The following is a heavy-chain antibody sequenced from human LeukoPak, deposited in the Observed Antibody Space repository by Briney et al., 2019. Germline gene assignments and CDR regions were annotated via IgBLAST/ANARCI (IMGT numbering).Heavy chain of an antibody. V-gene: IGHV4-30-4*01. CDR1: GGSISSGDYY. CDR2: IYCSGST. J-gene: IGHJ5*02. Sequence: SETLSLTCTVSGGSISSGDYYWSWIRQPPGKGLEWIGYIYCSGSTYYNPSLKSRVTISVDTSKNQFSLKLSSVTAADTAVYYCASAVTLYNWFDPWGQGTLVTVSS. CDR3: ASAVTLYNWFDP. D-gene: IGHD4-11*01.